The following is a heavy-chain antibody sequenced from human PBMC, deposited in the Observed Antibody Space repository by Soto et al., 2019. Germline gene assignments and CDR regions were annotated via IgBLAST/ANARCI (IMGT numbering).Heavy chain of an antibody. Sequence: PWGSRRLSCVASGFGFRTHAMSSFLPDTGKGLGWVSTFSGSGGNIYYAESVKGRLTISRDDSKNTLYLQMDSLRVEDTAVYYCAKDPPWTVGPLAMDVWGQRPTVTVSS. CDR2: FSGSGGNI. J-gene: IGHJ6*02. CDR3: AKDPPWTVGPLAMDV. CDR1: GFGFRTHA. V-gene: IGHV3-23*01. D-gene: IGHD1-26*01.